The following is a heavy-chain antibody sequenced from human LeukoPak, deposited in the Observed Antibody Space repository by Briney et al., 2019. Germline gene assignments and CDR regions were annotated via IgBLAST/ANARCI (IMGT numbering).Heavy chain of an antibody. CDR1: GFTFSAYG. CDR2: ISFDGSNK. Sequence: PGRSLRLSCAASGFTFSAYGMHWVRQAPGKGLEWVAVISFDGSNKYYADSVKGRFTISRDNSKKTLYLQTNSLRVEDTAVYYCAKDPSYCSGGSCPLDYWGQGTLVTVSS. D-gene: IGHD2-15*01. CDR3: AKDPSYCSGGSCPLDY. J-gene: IGHJ4*02. V-gene: IGHV3-30*18.